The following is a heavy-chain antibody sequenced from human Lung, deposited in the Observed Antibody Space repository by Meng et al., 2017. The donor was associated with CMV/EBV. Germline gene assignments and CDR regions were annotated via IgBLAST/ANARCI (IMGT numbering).Heavy chain of an antibody. D-gene: IGHD6-19*01. V-gene: IGHV3-30-3*01. CDR1: GFTFSSDA. CDR3: ARGQWHSLDY. CDR2: ISYDGSNK. J-gene: IGHJ4*02. Sequence: VKLVECGGGVVQPGRSLRLSGSTSGFTFSSDAMHWVRQAPGKGLECVAVISYDGSNKYYADSVKGRFTISRDNSKNTLYLQMNSLRAEDTAVYYCARGQWHSLDYWGQGTLVTVSS.